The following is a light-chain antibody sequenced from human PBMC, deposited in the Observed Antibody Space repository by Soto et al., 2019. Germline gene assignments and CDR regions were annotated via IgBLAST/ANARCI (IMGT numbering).Light chain of an antibody. CDR1: QSVGSN. Sequence: IVMAQSPAPLSVSPGERATLSFRASQSVGSNLAWYQQKPGQAPRLLIYGASTRVTGIPARFSGSGSGTEFTLTISSLQSEDFAVYHCQQYYNWWTFGQGTKVDIK. J-gene: IGKJ1*01. CDR2: GAS. CDR3: QQYYNWWT. V-gene: IGKV3-15*01.